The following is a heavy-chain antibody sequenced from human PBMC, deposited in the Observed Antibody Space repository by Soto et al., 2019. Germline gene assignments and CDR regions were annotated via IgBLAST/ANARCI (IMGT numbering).Heavy chain of an antibody. Sequence: QPGGSLRLSCEASGFTFSGFDTHWVRQPTGKGLEWVSTIGTAGDTYYAVSAKGRFTISRDNAKNSLSLQMNNLRAGDTAVYFCARGQEVGAHFFDSWGQGTQVTVSS. J-gene: IGHJ4*02. CDR2: IGTAGDT. CDR1: GFTFSGFD. V-gene: IGHV3-13*01. D-gene: IGHD2-15*01. CDR3: ARGQEVGAHFFDS.